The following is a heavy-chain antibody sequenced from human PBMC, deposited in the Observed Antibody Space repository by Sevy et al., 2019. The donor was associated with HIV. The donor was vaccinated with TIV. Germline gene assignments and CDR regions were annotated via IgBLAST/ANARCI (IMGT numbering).Heavy chain of an antibody. D-gene: IGHD3-16*01. CDR1: GFIFGDYD. J-gene: IGHJ6*02. CDR3: VAEPPSGGHGNYHYGLDL. CDR2: ILDRGVQT. V-gene: IGHV3-30*03. Sequence: GGSLRLSCTVSGFIFGDYDMHWVRQAPGKGLEWVSLILDRGVQTFYGESVKGRSTISRDNAKNTLYLQMSRLRHEDTPVYYCVAEPPSGGHGNYHYGLDLWGQGTTVTVSS.